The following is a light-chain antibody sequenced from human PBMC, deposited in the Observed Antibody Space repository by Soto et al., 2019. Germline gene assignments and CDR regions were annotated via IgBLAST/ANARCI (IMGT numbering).Light chain of an antibody. CDR2: EVT. Sequence: QSVLTQPASVSGSPEQSITISCTGTSGDIGSYNRVSCYQQHPGKAPKLIIYEVTDRPSGVSNRFSGSKSGNTASLTISGLQAEDEAEYYCSSYTNINTRACVFGTGTKVTVL. CDR3: SSYTNINTRACV. J-gene: IGLJ1*01. CDR1: SGDIGSYNR. V-gene: IGLV2-14*01.